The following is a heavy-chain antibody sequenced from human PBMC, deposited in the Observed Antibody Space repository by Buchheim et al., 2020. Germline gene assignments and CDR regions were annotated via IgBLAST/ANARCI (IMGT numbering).Heavy chain of an antibody. Sequence: QVQLVESGGGVVQPGRSLRLSCAASGFTFSSYGMHWVRQAPGKGLEWVAVISYDGSNKYYADSVKGRFTISRDNSKNTLYLQMNSLRAEDTAVYYCAKRLVAANYYYYGMDVWGQGTT. V-gene: IGHV3-30*18. D-gene: IGHD2-15*01. CDR3: AKRLVAANYYYYGMDV. CDR2: ISYDGSNK. CDR1: GFTFSSYG. J-gene: IGHJ6*02.